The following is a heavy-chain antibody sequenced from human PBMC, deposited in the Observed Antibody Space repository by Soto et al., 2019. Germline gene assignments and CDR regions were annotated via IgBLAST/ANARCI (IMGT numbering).Heavy chain of an antibody. Sequence: GESLKISCKGSGYSFSKYWIAWVRQMPGQGLEWMGIIYPGDSDTTYNPSVQGHVTISVDESINTAYLQWASLEASDTAMYYCARQKLWMATINNDAFDIWGKGTMVTVSS. CDR3: ARQKLWMATINNDAFDI. D-gene: IGHD2-21*01. CDR1: GYSFSKYW. V-gene: IGHV5-51*01. J-gene: IGHJ3*02. CDR2: IYPGDSDT.